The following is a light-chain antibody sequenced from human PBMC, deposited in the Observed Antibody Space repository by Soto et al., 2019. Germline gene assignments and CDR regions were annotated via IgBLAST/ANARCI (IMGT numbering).Light chain of an antibody. Sequence: DIQMTQSPSSLSASVGDRVTITCRASQSIISYLNWYQQKPGKAPKLLIYAASSLQSGVPSRFSGSGSGTDFTLTISSLQPEDFATYYCQQSYSTPRFGPGTKVDIK. CDR2: AAS. CDR3: QQSYSTPR. J-gene: IGKJ3*01. CDR1: QSIISY. V-gene: IGKV1-39*01.